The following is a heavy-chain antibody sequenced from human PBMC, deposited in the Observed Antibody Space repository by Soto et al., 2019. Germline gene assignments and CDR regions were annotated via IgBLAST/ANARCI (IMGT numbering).Heavy chain of an antibody. CDR3: ARHGGYCSSTSCYKGYYYGMDV. V-gene: IGHV5-51*01. CDR2: IYPGDSDT. CDR1: GYSFTSYW. D-gene: IGHD2-2*01. Sequence: GESLKISCKGPGYSFTSYWIGGVRQMPGKGLEWMGIIYPGDSDTRYSPSFQGQVTISADKSISTAYLQWSSLKASDTAMYYCARHGGYCSSTSCYKGYYYGMDVWGQGTTVTVSS. J-gene: IGHJ6*02.